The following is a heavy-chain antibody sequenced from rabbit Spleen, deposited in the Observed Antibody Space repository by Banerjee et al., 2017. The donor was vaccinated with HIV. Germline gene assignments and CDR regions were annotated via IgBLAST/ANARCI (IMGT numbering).Heavy chain of an antibody. J-gene: IGHJ4*01. CDR2: IYGGSNDSP. CDR3: ARDLTDVIGWNFAW. V-gene: IGHV1S45*01. D-gene: IGHD1-1*01. Sequence: QEQLEESGGDLVKPEGSLTLTCTASGFTLSNYDMCWVRQAPGKGLEWIACIYGGSNDSPYYASWAKGRFTISKSSSTTVTLQMTSLTAADTATYFCARDLTDVIGWNFAWWGPGTLVTV. CDR1: GFTLSNYD.